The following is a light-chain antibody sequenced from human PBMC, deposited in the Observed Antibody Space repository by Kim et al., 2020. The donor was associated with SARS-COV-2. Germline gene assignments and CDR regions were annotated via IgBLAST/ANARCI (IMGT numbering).Light chain of an antibody. CDR3: QQYNTWPRT. J-gene: IGKJ2*01. Sequence: VSPGERVTLSCRASQSVSSFLAWYQQKPGQAPRLLIYGASNRATGIPDRFSGSGSGTEFTLTISSLQSEDFGVYYCQQYNTWPRTFGQGTKVDIK. CDR1: QSVSSF. V-gene: IGKV3-15*01. CDR2: GAS.